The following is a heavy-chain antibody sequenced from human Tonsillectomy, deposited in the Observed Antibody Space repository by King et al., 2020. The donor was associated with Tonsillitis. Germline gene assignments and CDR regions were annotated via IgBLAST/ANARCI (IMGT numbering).Heavy chain of an antibody. V-gene: IGHV1-69*12. CDR1: GASFSSYN. J-gene: IGHJ4*02. Sequence: QLVQSGPEVKKPGSSVKVSCKASGASFSSYNMNWVRQAPGQGLEWMGGIIPMFATPSYAQKFQDRVTITADESTSTAYMELSSLKSDDTPVYYCARGGGGFGEFFGDWGQGTLVTVSS. CDR3: ARGGGGFGEFFGD. D-gene: IGHD3-10*01. CDR2: IIPMFATP.